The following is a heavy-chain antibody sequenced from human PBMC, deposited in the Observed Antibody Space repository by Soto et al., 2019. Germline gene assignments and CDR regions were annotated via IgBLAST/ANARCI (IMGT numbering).Heavy chain of an antibody. V-gene: IGHV3-9*01. CDR1: GFTFDDYA. J-gene: IGHJ4*02. CDR2: ISWNSGSA. CDR3: VKGLNYNFDNIGFHG. D-gene: IGHD3-9*01. Sequence: GGSLRLSCAASGFTFDDYAMHWVRQRPGKGLGWVSGISWNSGSAAYMDSVKGRFLISRDNAKKSLFLQMRSLRSEDTALSYWVKGLNYNFDNIGFHGWGQGTLVTVSS.